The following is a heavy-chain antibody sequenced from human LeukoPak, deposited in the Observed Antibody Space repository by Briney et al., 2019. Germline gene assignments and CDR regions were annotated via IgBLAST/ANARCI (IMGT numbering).Heavy chain of an antibody. D-gene: IGHD3-22*01. J-gene: IGHJ4*02. V-gene: IGHV3-30*04. CDR1: GFTFSSYA. CDR2: ISYDGSNK. Sequence: GGSLRLSCAASGFTFSSYAMHWVRQAPGKGLEWVAVISYDGSNKYYADSVKGRFTISRDNSKNTLYLQMNSLRAEGTAVYYCARDFDLDDSSGYYYSGYFDYWGQGTLVTVSS. CDR3: ARDFDLDDSSGYYYSGYFDY.